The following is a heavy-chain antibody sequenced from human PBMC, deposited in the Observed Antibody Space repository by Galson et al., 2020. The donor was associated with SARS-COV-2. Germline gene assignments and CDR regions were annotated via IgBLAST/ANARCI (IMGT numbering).Heavy chain of an antibody. Sequence: SETLSLTCAVSGTSISSGSYSWNWIRQPPGKGLEWIGYISHSGGTYYNASLKSRVTISLDTSKNQFSLKLSSVTAADTAVYYCARHRGNNYGFLDYWGQGTLVTVSS. J-gene: IGHJ4*02. CDR2: ISHSGGT. CDR3: ARHRGNNYGFLDY. V-gene: IGHV4-30-2*03. D-gene: IGHD3-10*01. CDR1: GTSISSGSYS.